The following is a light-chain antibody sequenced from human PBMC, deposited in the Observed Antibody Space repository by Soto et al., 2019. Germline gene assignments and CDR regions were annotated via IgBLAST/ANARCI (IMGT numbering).Light chain of an antibody. J-gene: IGKJ1*01. CDR1: QSIISF. Sequence: ETVLTQSPATLSLSPGERATLSCRASQSIISFLAWYQQKPGQAPRLVIYEASNRATGIPARFSGSGSGTDFTLTIGSLEPEDFAVYYCQQRNSWPWTFGQGTKVEIK. V-gene: IGKV3-11*01. CDR3: QQRNSWPWT. CDR2: EAS.